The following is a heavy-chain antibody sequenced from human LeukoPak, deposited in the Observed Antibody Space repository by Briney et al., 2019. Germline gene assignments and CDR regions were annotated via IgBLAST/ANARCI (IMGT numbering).Heavy chain of an antibody. CDR1: GFTFSSYD. J-gene: IGHJ2*01. Sequence: PGGSLRLSCAASGFTFSSYDMHWVRQATGKGLEWVSAIGTAGDTYYPGSVKGRFTISRENAKNSLYLQMNSLRAGDTAVYYCARGLWFGELRWYFDLWGRGTLVTVSS. CDR2: IGTAGDT. D-gene: IGHD3-10*01. CDR3: ARGLWFGELRWYFDL. V-gene: IGHV3-13*01.